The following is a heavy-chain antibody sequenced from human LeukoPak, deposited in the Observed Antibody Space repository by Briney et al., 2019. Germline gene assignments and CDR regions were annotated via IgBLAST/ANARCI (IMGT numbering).Heavy chain of an antibody. D-gene: IGHD6-13*01. V-gene: IGHV3-53*01. J-gene: IGHJ4*02. Sequence: PGGSLRLSCAASGFTVSTNYMSWVRQAPGQGLEWVSIIYSGGSTYYADSVKGRFTISRDNSKNTLYLQMNSLRAEDTAVYYCAGGQQLVRFDYWGQGTLVTVSS. CDR2: IYSGGST. CDR1: GFTVSTNY. CDR3: AGGQQLVRFDY.